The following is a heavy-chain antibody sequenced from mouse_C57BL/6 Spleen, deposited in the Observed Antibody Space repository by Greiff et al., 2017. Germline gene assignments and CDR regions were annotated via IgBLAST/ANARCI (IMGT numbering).Heavy chain of an antibody. Sequence: VQLQQSGAELVKPGASVKMSCKASGYTFTSYWITWVKQRPGQGLEWIGDIYPGSGSANYNEKFKSKATLTVDTSSSTAYMQLSSLTSEDSAVYYCARSAIYDGYYDYAMDYWGQGTSVTVSS. CDR3: ARSAIYDGYYDYAMDY. J-gene: IGHJ4*01. V-gene: IGHV1-55*01. CDR2: IYPGSGSA. CDR1: GYTFTSYW. D-gene: IGHD2-3*01.